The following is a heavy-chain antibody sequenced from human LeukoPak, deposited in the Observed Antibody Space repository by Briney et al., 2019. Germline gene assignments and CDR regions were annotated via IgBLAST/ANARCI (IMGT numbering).Heavy chain of an antibody. Sequence: QPGGSLRLSCAASGFTVSSNYMSWVRQAPGKGLEWVSVIYSGGSTYYADSVKSRFTISRDNSKNTLYLQMNSLRAEDTAVYYCAKVSIVGATYFDYWGQGTLVAVSS. CDR2: IYSGGST. D-gene: IGHD1-26*01. CDR3: AKVSIVGATYFDY. V-gene: IGHV3-53*01. CDR1: GFTVSSNY. J-gene: IGHJ4*02.